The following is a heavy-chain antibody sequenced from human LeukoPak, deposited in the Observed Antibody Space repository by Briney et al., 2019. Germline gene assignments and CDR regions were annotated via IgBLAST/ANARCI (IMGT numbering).Heavy chain of an antibody. CDR1: GGSISSYY. V-gene: IGHV4-59*01. J-gene: IGHJ5*02. Sequence: PETLSLTCTVSGGSISSYYWSWIRQPPGKGLEWIGYIYYSGSTNYNPSLKSRVTISVDTSKNQFSLKLSSVTAADTAVYYCARAVDGDGYPNWFDPWGQGTLVTVSS. CDR3: ARAVDGDGYPNWFDP. CDR2: IYYSGST. D-gene: IGHD5-24*01.